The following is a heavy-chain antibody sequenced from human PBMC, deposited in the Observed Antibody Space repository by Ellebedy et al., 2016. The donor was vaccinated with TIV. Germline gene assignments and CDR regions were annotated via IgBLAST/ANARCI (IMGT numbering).Heavy chain of an antibody. V-gene: IGHV1-69*16. Sequence: AASVKVSCKASEGTFSSYTITWVRQAPGQGLEWMGGIIPFLGTANYAQKLQDRVTLTTDTSTSTAYMELRSLRSDDTAVYYCGRVGKYCSSFSCYEDSWGQGTLVTVSS. CDR2: IIPFLGTA. J-gene: IGHJ4*02. D-gene: IGHD2-2*01. CDR3: GRVGKYCSSFSCYEDS. CDR1: EGTFSSYT.